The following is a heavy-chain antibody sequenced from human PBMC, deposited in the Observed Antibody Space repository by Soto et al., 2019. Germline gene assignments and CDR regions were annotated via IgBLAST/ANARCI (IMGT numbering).Heavy chain of an antibody. D-gene: IGHD3-16*01. V-gene: IGHV1-69*04. CDR1: VGTFSSYT. CDR3: ARDNGGSFDY. J-gene: IGHJ4*02. CDR2: IIPILGIA. Sequence: GASVKDSCKASVGTFSSYTISWVRQAPGQGLEWMGRIIPILGIANYAQKFQGRVTITADKSTSTAYMELSSLRSEDTAVYYCARDNGGSFDYWGQGTLVTVSS.